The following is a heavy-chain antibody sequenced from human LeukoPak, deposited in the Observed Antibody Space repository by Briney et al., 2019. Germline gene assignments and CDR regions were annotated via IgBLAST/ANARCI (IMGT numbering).Heavy chain of an antibody. V-gene: IGHV4-59*01. CDR1: GGSISSYY. D-gene: IGHD3-3*01. J-gene: IGHJ6*03. CDR2: IYYSGST. Sequence: SETLSLTCTVSGGSISSYYWSWIRQPPGKGLEWIGYIYYSGSTNYNPSLKSRVTISVDTSKSQFSLKLSSVTAADTAVYYCARASIFGVAPYYMDVWGKGTTVTVSS. CDR3: ARASIFGVAPYYMDV.